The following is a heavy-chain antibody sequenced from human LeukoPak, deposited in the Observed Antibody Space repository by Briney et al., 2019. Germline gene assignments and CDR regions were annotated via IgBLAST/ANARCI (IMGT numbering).Heavy chain of an antibody. V-gene: IGHV3-74*01. CDR1: GNYC. CDR3: ARGRPHGNDY. D-gene: IGHD4-23*01. CDR2: IASDGSST. J-gene: IGHJ4*02. Sequence: GGSLRLSCAASGNYCINWVRQAPGKGLVWVSRIASDGSSTTYADSVKGRFSISRDNAKNTLYLQMNSLRVEDTAVYYCARGRPHGNDYWGQGTLVTVSS.